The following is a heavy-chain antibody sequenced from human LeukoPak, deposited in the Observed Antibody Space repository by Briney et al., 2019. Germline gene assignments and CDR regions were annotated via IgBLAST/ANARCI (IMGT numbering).Heavy chain of an antibody. J-gene: IGHJ4*02. V-gene: IGHV3-23*01. CDR3: ANGDYVWGSYRRYFDY. Sequence: GGSLRLSCAASGFTFSNYAMSWVRQAPGKGLEWVSAISGSGGSTYYADSVKGRFTISRDNSKNTLYLQMNSLRAEDTAVYYCANGDYVWGSYRRYFDYWGQGTLVTVSS. CDR2: ISGSGGST. D-gene: IGHD3-16*02. CDR1: GFTFSNYA.